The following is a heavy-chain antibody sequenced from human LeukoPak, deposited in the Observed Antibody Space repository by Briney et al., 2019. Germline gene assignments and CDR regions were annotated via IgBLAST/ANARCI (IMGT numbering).Heavy chain of an antibody. Sequence: HPSETLSLTCTVSGGSISSYYWSWIRQPPGKGLEWIGYIYYSGSTNYNPSLKSRVTISVDTSKNQFSLKLSSVTAADTAVYYCARDSGLLWFGEPVNDAFDIWGQGTMVTVPS. CDR3: ARDSGLLWFGEPVNDAFDI. D-gene: IGHD3-10*01. V-gene: IGHV4-59*01. CDR1: GGSISSYY. CDR2: IYYSGST. J-gene: IGHJ3*02.